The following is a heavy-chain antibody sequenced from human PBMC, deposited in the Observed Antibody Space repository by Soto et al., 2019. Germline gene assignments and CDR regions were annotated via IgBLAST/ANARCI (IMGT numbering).Heavy chain of an antibody. CDR3: ARGRLHYYDSPLTHDAFDI. D-gene: IGHD3-22*01. V-gene: IGHV1-18*01. CDR1: GYTFTSYG. J-gene: IGHJ3*02. CDR2: ISAYNGNT. Sequence: ASVKVSCKASGYTFTSYGISWVRQATGQGLEWMGWISAYNGNTNYAQKLQGRVTMTTDTSTSTAYMELRSLRSDDTAVYYCARGRLHYYDSPLTHDAFDIWGQGTMVTVSS.